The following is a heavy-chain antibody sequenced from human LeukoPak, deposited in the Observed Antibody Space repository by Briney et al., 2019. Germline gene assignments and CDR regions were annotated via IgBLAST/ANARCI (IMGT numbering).Heavy chain of an antibody. CDR1: GGSFSGYY. CDR3: ARASIARKWDYYYYYGMDV. D-gene: IGHD6-6*01. J-gene: IGHJ6*02. CDR2: INHSGST. Sequence: SETLSLTCAVYGGSFSGYYWSWIRQPPGKGLEWIGEINHSGSTNYNPSLKSRVTISVDTSKNQFSLKLSSVTAADTAVYYCARASIARKWDYYYYYGMDVWGQGTTVTVSS. V-gene: IGHV4-34*01.